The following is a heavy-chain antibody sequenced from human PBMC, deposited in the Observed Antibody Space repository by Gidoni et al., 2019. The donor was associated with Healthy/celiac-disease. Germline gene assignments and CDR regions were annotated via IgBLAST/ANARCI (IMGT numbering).Heavy chain of an antibody. D-gene: IGHD6-6*01. Sequence: QVQLVQSGAEVKKPGSSVKVSCKASGGTFSSSAISWVRQAPGQGLEWMGGIVPIFGTANYAQKFQGRVTITADKSTSTAYMELSSLRSEDTAVYYCARTSIAEPDTYYYYYYMDVLGKGTTVTVSS. J-gene: IGHJ6*03. CDR2: IVPIFGTA. CDR3: ARTSIAEPDTYYYYYYMDV. V-gene: IGHV1-69*06. CDR1: GGTFSSSA.